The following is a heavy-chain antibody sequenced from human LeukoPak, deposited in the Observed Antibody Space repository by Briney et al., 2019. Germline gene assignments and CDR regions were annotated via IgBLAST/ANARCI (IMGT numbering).Heavy chain of an antibody. Sequence: PGGSLKLSCAASGFSFSDSAMHWVRQASGKGLEWVGRIRSKANSYATAYAASVKGRFTISRDDSKNTAYLQMNSLKTEDTAVYYCTSYYYGSGSYYFDYWGQGTLVTVSS. CDR1: GFSFSDSA. J-gene: IGHJ4*01. CDR3: TSYYYGSGSYYFDY. CDR2: IRSKANSYAT. V-gene: IGHV3-73*01. D-gene: IGHD3-10*01.